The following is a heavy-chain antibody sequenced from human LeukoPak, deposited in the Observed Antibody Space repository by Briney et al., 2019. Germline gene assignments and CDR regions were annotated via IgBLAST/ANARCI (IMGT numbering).Heavy chain of an antibody. CDR2: IYTSGST. D-gene: IGHD1-26*01. CDR1: GGSISSGSYY. Sequence: PSQTLSLTCTVSGGSISSGSYYWSWIRQPAGKGLEWIGRIYTSGSTNYNPSLKSRVTISVDTSKNQFSLKLSSVTAADTAVYYCAREGTYRYSGSYPFYYYYMDVWGKGTTVTVSS. V-gene: IGHV4-61*02. J-gene: IGHJ6*03. CDR3: AREGTYRYSGSYPFYYYYMDV.